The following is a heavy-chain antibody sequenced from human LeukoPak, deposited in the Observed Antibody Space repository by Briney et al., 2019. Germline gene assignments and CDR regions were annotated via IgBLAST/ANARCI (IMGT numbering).Heavy chain of an antibody. D-gene: IGHD2-15*01. CDR2: ISSSSSTI. J-gene: IGHJ4*02. CDR3: AREQGGVARLLYYFDY. Sequence: PGGSLRLSCAASGFTFSSYSMKWVRPAPGKGLEWVSYISSSSSTIYYADSVKGRFTISRDNAKNSLYLQMNSLRAEDTAVYYCAREQGGVARLLYYFDYWGQGTLVTVSS. V-gene: IGHV3-48*04. CDR1: GFTFSSYS.